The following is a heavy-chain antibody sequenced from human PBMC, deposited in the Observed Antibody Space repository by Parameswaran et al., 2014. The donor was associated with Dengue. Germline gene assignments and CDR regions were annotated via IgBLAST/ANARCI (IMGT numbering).Heavy chain of an antibody. J-gene: IGHJ5*02. CDR3: ARGGSVAARPRSRWFDP. V-gene: IGHV4-34*01. Sequence: RWIRQPPGKGLEWIGEINHSGSTNYNPSLKSRVTISVDTSKNQFSLKLSSVTAADTAVYYCARGGSVAARPRSRWFDPWGQGTLVTVSS. CDR2: INHSGST. D-gene: IGHD6-6*01.